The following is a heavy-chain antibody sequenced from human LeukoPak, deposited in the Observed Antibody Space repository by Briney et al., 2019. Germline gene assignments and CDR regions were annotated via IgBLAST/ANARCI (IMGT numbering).Heavy chain of an antibody. Sequence: GGSLRLSCAASGFTVSSNYMSWVRQAPGKGLEWVSVIYSGGSTYYADSVKGRFTISRHNSKNTLYLQMNSLRAEDTAVYYCARVQAPSARISSSWYLYFQHWGQGTLVTVSS. CDR2: IYSGGST. J-gene: IGHJ1*01. D-gene: IGHD6-13*01. CDR3: ARVQAPSARISSSWYLYFQH. CDR1: GFTVSSNY. V-gene: IGHV3-53*04.